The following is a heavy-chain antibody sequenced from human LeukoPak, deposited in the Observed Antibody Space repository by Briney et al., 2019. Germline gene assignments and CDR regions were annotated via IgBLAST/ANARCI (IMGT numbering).Heavy chain of an antibody. CDR1: GFTFSSYW. CDR3: ARVGTPRGDIVVVPAGFDY. Sequence: GGSLRLSCAASGFTFSSYWMSWVRQAPGKGLEWVANIKQDGSEKYYVDSVKGRFTISRDNAKNSLYLQMNSLRAEDTAVYYCARVGTPRGDIVVVPAGFDYWGQGTLVTVSS. D-gene: IGHD2-2*01. J-gene: IGHJ4*02. V-gene: IGHV3-7*01. CDR2: IKQDGSEK.